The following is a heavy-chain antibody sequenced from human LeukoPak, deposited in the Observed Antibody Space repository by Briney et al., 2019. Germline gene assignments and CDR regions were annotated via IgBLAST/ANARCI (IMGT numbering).Heavy chain of an antibody. CDR1: VGSISSDDYY. CDR3: ARVEMASMRAFDI. D-gene: IGHD5-24*01. J-gene: IGHJ3*02. CDR2: IYYRGST. Sequence: SSQTLSLTCTVSVGSISSDDYYWSSIRQPPGKGLEWVGYIYYRGSTYYNPSLKSRVTISMDTSKNQFSLKLSSVTAADTAVYSCARVEMASMRAFDIWGQGTMVTVCS. V-gene: IGHV4-30-4*08.